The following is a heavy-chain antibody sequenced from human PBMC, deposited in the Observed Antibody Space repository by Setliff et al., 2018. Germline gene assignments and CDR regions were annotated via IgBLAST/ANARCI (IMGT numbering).Heavy chain of an antibody. D-gene: IGHD2-8*01. J-gene: IGHJ3*01. Sequence: GGSLRLSCVASGFTLSSYAMNWVRQAPGKGLEWVSSISPDGYNTYYGGSVKGRFTRSKDNAKNSLYLQMNSLSPDDTALYSCVRDGETMAYDGFAVWGQGTKVTVSS. CDR3: VRDGETMAYDGFAV. CDR1: GFTLSSYA. V-gene: IGHV3-21*01. CDR2: ISPDGYNT.